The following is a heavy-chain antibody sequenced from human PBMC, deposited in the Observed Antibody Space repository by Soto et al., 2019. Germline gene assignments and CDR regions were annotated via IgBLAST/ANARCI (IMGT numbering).Heavy chain of an antibody. CDR2: IYYSATT. CDR3: ARYNAASGTYYFDY. V-gene: IGHV4-30-4*01. J-gene: IGHJ4*02. CDR1: GGSISSGDYY. D-gene: IGHD6-13*01. Sequence: PSETLSLTCTVSGGSISSGDYYWSWIRQPPGKGLEWIGYIYYSATTYYNPSLKSRFTISIDTSKNQFSLKLTSVTAADTAVYFCARYNAASGTYYFDYWGRGALVTVSS.